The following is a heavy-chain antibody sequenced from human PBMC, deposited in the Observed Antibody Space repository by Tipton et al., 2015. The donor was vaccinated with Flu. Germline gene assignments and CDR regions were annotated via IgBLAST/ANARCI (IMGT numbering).Heavy chain of an antibody. CDR3: ARGQSGAFDI. CDR1: GDSISSGFY. Sequence: TLSLTCSVSGDSISSGFYCVWIRQAPGKALEWIGSIYRSGTPDYSPTLKSRVSMSVDTSKNQFSLNLRSVTAADTAVYYCARGQSGAFDIWGQGTMVTVSS. CDR2: IYRSGTP. J-gene: IGHJ3*02. V-gene: IGHV4-38-2*02.